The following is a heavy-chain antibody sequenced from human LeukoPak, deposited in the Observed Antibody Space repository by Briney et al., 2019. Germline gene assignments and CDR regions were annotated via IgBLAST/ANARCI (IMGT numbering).Heavy chain of an antibody. CDR2: ISSSSSYI. D-gene: IGHD6-19*01. J-gene: IGHJ5*02. V-gene: IGHV3-21*01. CDR3: AREDSSGWYVWFDP. CDR1: GFTFSSYA. Sequence: GGSLRLSCAASGFTFSSYAMSWVRLAPGKGLEWVSSISSSSSYIYYADSVKGRFTISRDNAKNSLYLQMNSLRAEDTAVYYCAREDSSGWYVWFDPWGQGTLVTASS.